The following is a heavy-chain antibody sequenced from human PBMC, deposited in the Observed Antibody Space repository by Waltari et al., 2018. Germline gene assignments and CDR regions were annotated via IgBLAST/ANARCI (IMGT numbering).Heavy chain of an antibody. D-gene: IGHD6-13*01. CDR2: IYHSWIT. CDR1: GYSISSGYY. J-gene: IGHJ4*02. V-gene: IGHV4-38-2*01. Sequence: QVQLQESGPGLVKPSETLSLTCAVSGYSISSGYYWGWIRQPPGKGLEWIGSIYHSWITYYNPSLKSRVTISVDTSKNQFSLKLSSVTAADTAVYYCAGRGAAAGTIDYWGQGTLVTVSS. CDR3: AGRGAAAGTIDY.